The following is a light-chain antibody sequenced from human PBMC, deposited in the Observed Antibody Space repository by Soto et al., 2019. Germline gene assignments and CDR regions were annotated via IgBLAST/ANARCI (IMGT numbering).Light chain of an antibody. Sequence: EIVLTQSPATLSLSPGERATLSCRASQTVSSSLAWYQQKPGQAPRLLIYEVSNRATSIPARFSGSGSGADFTLTISSLEPGDFALDCCQQHINWPITFGGGTKV. CDR2: EVS. CDR3: QQHINWPIT. J-gene: IGKJ4*01. V-gene: IGKV3-11*01. CDR1: QTVSSS.